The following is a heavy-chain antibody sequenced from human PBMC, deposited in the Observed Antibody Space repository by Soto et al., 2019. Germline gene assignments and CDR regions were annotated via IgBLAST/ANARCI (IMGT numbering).Heavy chain of an antibody. Sequence: QVQLVQSGRELRKPGASVKVSCKASGYTFTSSSITWVRQAPGQGLEWMGWISTSSGNTKFAQKFQGRVTLTTDTSTSTPYMELTSLRSDDTAVYYCARGGGYAVDYWGQGTLVTVST. CDR2: ISTSSGNT. D-gene: IGHD5-12*01. CDR3: ARGGGYAVDY. J-gene: IGHJ4*02. V-gene: IGHV1-18*04. CDR1: GYTFTSSS.